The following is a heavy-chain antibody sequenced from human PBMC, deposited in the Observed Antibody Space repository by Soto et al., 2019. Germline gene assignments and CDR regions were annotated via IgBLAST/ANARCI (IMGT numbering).Heavy chain of an antibody. V-gene: IGHV1-8*02. CDR2: MTPNSGNT. D-gene: IGHD3-10*01. CDR3: AREERLLWFGESGVYYYYMDV. CDR1: GYTFTYHY. Sequence: ASVKVSCKASGYTFTYHYLHWVRQAPGQAFEWMGWMTPNSGNTDYAQKFQGRVTMTRNTSISTAYMELSSLRSEDTAVYYCAREERLLWFGESGVYYYYMDVWGKGTTVTVSS. J-gene: IGHJ6*03.